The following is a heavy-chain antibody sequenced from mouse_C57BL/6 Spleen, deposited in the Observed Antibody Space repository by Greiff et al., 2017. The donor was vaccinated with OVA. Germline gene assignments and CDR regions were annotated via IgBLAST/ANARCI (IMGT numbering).Heavy chain of an antibody. V-gene: IGHV2-5*01. Sequence: VQLQQSGPGLVQPSQSLSITCTVSGFSLTSYGVHWVRQSPGKGLEWLGVIWRGGSTDYNAAFMSRLSITKDNSTSQVFFKMNSLQADDTAIYYCAKPITTVVGAMDYWGQGTSVTVSS. J-gene: IGHJ4*01. CDR3: AKPITTVVGAMDY. CDR1: GFSLTSYG. CDR2: IWRGGST. D-gene: IGHD1-1*01.